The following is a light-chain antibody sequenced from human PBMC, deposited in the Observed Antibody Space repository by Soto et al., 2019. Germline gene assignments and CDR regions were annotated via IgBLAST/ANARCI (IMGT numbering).Light chain of an antibody. J-gene: IGKJ1*01. CDR3: QLYDSSSWT. V-gene: IGKV3-20*01. CDR2: GAS. Sequence: EIVLTQSPGTLSLSPGGRATLSCRASQSVSSNYLAWYQQKPGQAPRLLIYGASSRATGFPDRFSGSGSGTDFTLTISRLETEDFAVYYCQLYDSSSWTFGQGTKVDIK. CDR1: QSVSSNY.